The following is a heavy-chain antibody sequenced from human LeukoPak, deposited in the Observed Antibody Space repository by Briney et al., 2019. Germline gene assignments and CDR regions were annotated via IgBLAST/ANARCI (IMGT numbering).Heavy chain of an antibody. CDR3: ATGKARWYWFDP. Sequence: SVKVSCKASGGTFSSYTISWVRQAPGQGLEWMGRIIPILGIANYAQKFQGRVTITADKSTSTAYMELSSLRSEDTAVYYCATGKARWYWFDPWGQGTLVTVSS. J-gene: IGHJ5*02. CDR1: GGTFSSYT. V-gene: IGHV1-69*02. D-gene: IGHD6-13*01. CDR2: IIPILGIA.